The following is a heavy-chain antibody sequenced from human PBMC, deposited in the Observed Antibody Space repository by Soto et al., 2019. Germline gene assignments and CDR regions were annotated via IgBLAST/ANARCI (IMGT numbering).Heavy chain of an antibody. CDR3: TTWGRFDSSRYWIDY. CDR1: GFTFSNAW. D-gene: IGHD3-22*01. Sequence: EVQLVESGGGLVKPGGSLRLSCAASGFTFSNAWMNWVRQAPGKGLEWVGRIKSKTDGGTTDYAAPVKGRFTISRDDSKNTLYLQMNSLKTEDTAVYYCTTWGRFDSSRYWIDYWGQGTLVTVSS. V-gene: IGHV3-15*07. CDR2: IKSKTDGGTT. J-gene: IGHJ4*02.